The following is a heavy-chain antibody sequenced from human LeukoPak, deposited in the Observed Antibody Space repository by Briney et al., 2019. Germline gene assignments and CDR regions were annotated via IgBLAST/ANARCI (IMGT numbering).Heavy chain of an antibody. CDR3: ARGENWAFDY. V-gene: IGHV6-1*01. CDR1: GDSVSSNSAT. D-gene: IGHD7-27*01. Sequence: SQTLSLTCAISGDSVSSNSATWNWIRQSPSRGLEWPGRTYYRSKWYNDYAVSMRSRIIINPDTSKNQFSLQLNSVTPEDTAVYYCARGENWAFDYWGQGTLVTVSS. J-gene: IGHJ4*02. CDR2: TYYRSKWYN.